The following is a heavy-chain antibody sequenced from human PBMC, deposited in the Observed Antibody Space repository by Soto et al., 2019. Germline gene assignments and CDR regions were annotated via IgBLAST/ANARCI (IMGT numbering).Heavy chain of an antibody. CDR3: ARLVTVATFDY. CDR1: GGSISSSTYY. J-gene: IGHJ4*02. CDR2: ISYSGTT. Sequence: SETLSLTCTVSGGSISSSTYYWGWIRQSPGKGLEWIGSISYSGTTYYNPSLKSRVTLSVDTSKNQFSLKLSSVTAADTAVYYCARLVTVATFDYWGPGTLVTVSS. D-gene: IGHD5-12*01. V-gene: IGHV4-39*01.